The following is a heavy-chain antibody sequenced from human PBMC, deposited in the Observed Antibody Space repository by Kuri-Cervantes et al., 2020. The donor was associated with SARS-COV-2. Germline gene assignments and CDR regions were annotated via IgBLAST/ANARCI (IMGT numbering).Heavy chain of an antibody. D-gene: IGHD3-10*01. CDR2: IYSGGST. Sequence: GESLKISCAASGFTFSTYAMSWVRQAPGKGLEWVSVIYSGGSTYYADSVKGRFTISRDNSKNTLYLQMNSLRAEDTAVYYCARVGPLWFGELLVWGKGTTVTVSS. CDR1: GFTFSTYA. CDR3: ARVGPLWFGELLV. J-gene: IGHJ6*04. V-gene: IGHV3-66*02.